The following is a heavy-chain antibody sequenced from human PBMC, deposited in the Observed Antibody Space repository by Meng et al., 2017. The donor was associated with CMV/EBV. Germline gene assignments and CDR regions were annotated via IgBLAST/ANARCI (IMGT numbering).Heavy chain of an antibody. D-gene: IGHD2-2*01. CDR2: IYTSGST. CDR3: ARDLMNCSSTSCANWFDP. Sequence: VQLRESVPVLVKPSETLSLTCTVSGGSISSYYWSWIRQPAGKGLEWIGRIYTSGSTNYNPSLKSRVTMSVDTSKNQFSLKLSSVTAADTAVYYCARDLMNCSSTSCANWFDPWGQGTLVTVSS. J-gene: IGHJ5*02. V-gene: IGHV4-4*07. CDR1: GGSISSYY.